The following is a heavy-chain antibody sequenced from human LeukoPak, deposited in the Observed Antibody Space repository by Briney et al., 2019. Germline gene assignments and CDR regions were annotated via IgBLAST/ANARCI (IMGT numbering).Heavy chain of an antibody. D-gene: IGHD3-22*01. CDR2: ISYDGSNK. V-gene: IGHV3-30*18. CDR3: AKVLVEYDSSGYYYVY. CDR1: GFTFSSYG. Sequence: GSLRLSCAASGFTFSSYGMHWVRQAPGKGLEWVAVISYDGSNKYYADSVKGRFTISRDNSKNTLYLQMNSLRAEDTAVYYCAKVLVEYDSSGYYYVYWGQGTLVTVSS. J-gene: IGHJ4*02.